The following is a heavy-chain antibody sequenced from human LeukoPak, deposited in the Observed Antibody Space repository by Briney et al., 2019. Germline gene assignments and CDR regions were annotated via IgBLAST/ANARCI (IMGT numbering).Heavy chain of an antibody. V-gene: IGHV5-51*01. D-gene: IGHD2-15*01. CDR1: GYSFTRYW. J-gene: IGHJ2*01. CDR2: IYPGDSDT. CDR3: ARDMDWRASIWYFDL. Sequence: GESLKISCKGSGYSFTRYWIGWVRQMPGKGLEWMGIIYPGDSDTRYSPSFQGQVTISADKSISTAYLQWSSLKASDTAMYYCARDMDWRASIWYFDLWGRGTLVAVSS.